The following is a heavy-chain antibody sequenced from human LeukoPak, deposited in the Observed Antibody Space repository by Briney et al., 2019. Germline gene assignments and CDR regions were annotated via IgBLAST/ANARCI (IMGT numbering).Heavy chain of an antibody. Sequence: GGSLRLSCAASGFTLSSYEMNWVRQAPGRGGEGVSYISSRGSTIYYADSVKGPFTISRDNAKNSLYLQMNSLRAEDTAVYYCARDRVAVAGTLAAFDIWGQGTMVTVSS. CDR3: ARDRVAVAGTLAAFDI. D-gene: IGHD6-19*01. CDR1: GFTLSSYE. CDR2: ISSRGSTI. J-gene: IGHJ3*02. V-gene: IGHV3-48*03.